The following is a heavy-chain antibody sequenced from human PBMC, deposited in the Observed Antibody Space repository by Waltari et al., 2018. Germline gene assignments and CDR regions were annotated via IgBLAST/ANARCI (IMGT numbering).Heavy chain of an antibody. CDR1: GFSLSTSGVG. Sequence: QITLKESGPTLVKPTQTLTLTCTFSGFSLSTSGVGVGWIRQPPGKALEWLALIYWDDDKRYSPSLKSRLTITKDTSKNQVVLTMTNMDPVDTATYYCAHSRSYYYDSSGYYYLGDFDYWGQGTLVTVSS. V-gene: IGHV2-5*02. CDR3: AHSRSYYYDSSGYYYLGDFDY. D-gene: IGHD3-22*01. J-gene: IGHJ4*02. CDR2: IYWDDDK.